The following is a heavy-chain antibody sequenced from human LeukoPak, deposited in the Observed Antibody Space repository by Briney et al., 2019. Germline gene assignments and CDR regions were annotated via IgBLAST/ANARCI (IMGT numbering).Heavy chain of an antibody. CDR3: TTGYSSGWYNEGNY. V-gene: IGHV3-7*01. CDR2: IKQDGSGE. CDR1: GFTFSRYW. Sequence: GGPLRLSCVASGFTFSRYWMSWVRQAPGKGLERVAKIKQDGSGEYYLDSVKGRFTISRDNAKNSLYLQMNSLRADDTAVYFCTTGYSSGWYNEGNYWGQGTLVTVSS. J-gene: IGHJ4*02. D-gene: IGHD6-19*01.